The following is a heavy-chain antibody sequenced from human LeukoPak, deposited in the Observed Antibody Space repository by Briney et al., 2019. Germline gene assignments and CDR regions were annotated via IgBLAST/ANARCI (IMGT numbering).Heavy chain of an antibody. CDR3: ARRWTGRFDP. J-gene: IGHJ5*02. CDR1: GGSINNYY. D-gene: IGHD3/OR15-3a*01. Sequence: PSETLSLTCTVSGGSINNYYWSWIRQPPGKELEWIGYIYYSGSTNYNPSLKSRVTMSVDTSRNQFSLKLSSVTAADTAVYYCARRWTGRFDPWGQGTLVTVSS. V-gene: IGHV4-59*01. CDR2: IYYSGST.